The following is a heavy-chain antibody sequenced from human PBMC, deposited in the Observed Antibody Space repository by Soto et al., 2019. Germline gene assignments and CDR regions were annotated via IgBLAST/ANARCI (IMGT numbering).Heavy chain of an antibody. CDR3: ARGRGYCAGGDCLNWLDP. Sequence: QVQLQQWGAGLLKPSETLSLTCAVYGGSFSDYYWSWIRQPPGKGLAWIGEIHHNGRVNYNPSLNSGVSISADRSKGQSSLKLYSVTAADTAVYYCARGRGYCAGGDCLNWLDPWGQGTLVTVSS. D-gene: IGHD2-8*02. CDR2: IHHNGRV. CDR1: GGSFSDYY. J-gene: IGHJ5*02. V-gene: IGHV4-34*01.